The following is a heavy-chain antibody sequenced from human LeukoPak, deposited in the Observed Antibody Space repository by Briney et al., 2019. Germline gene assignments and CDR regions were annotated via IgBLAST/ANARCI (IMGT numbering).Heavy chain of an antibody. Sequence: GGTLRLSCAASGFTFSSYGMSWVRQAPGKGLEWVSAISGSGGSTYYADSVKGRFTISRDNSKNTLYLQMNSLRAEDTAVYYCAKDGSIGGFAARGSYYDILTGYLGASKTREDIQYYFDYWGQGTLVTVSS. D-gene: IGHD3-9*01. J-gene: IGHJ4*02. CDR1: GFTFSSYG. CDR3: AKDGSIGGFAARGSYYDILTGYLGASKTREDIQYYFDY. V-gene: IGHV3-23*01. CDR2: ISGSGGST.